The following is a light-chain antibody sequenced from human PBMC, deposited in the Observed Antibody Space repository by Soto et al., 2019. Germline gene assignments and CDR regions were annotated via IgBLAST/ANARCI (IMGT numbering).Light chain of an antibody. J-gene: IGLJ2*01. V-gene: IGLV3-1*01. CDR2: QDS. CDR1: KLGDKY. Sequence: SYELTQPPSVSVSPGQTASITCSGDKLGDKYACWYQQKPGQSPVLVIYQDSKRPSGIPERFSGSNSGNTATLTISGTQAMDVADCYCQAWDSSTVVFGGGTKVTVL. CDR3: QAWDSSTVV.